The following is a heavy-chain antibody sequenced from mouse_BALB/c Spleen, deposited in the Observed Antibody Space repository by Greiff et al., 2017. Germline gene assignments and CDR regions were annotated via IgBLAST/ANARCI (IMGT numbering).Heavy chain of an antibody. Sequence: EVKLVESGGGLVKPGGSLKLSCAASGFTLSSYAMSWVRQTPEKRLEWVATISSGGSYTYYPDSVKGRFTISRDNAKNTLYLQMSSLRSEDTAMYYCASRITTATGGFAYWGQGTLVTVSA. J-gene: IGHJ3*01. CDR2: ISSGGSYT. V-gene: IGHV5-9-3*01. D-gene: IGHD1-2*01. CDR1: GFTLSSYA. CDR3: ASRITTATGGFAY.